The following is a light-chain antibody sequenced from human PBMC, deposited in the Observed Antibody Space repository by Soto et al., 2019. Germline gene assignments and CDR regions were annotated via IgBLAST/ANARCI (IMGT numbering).Light chain of an antibody. CDR2: DVS. V-gene: IGLV2-14*01. CDR1: SSDVGGYNY. Sequence: QSVLTQPASVSGSPGQSITISCTGTSSDVGGYNYVSWYQQYPGKAPKVIIYDVSNRPSGVSDRFSGSKTGSTASLTNSGLQAEDEAEYYCSSYTSTSTYVFGSGTKVTVL. CDR3: SSYTSTSTYV. J-gene: IGLJ1*01.